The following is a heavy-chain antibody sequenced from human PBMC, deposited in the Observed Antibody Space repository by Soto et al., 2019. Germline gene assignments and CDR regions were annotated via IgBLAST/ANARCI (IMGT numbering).Heavy chain of an antibody. Sequence: EVQLVESGGGLVQPGRSLRLSCAASGFTFDDYAMHWVRQVPGKGLEWVSGINWNSGSIGYGDSVKGRFAISRDNAKNSLHLQMNILSADDTAFYYCVKDESINWYSGHFRHWGQGTLVTVSS. J-gene: IGHJ1*01. CDR3: VKDESINWYSGHFRH. CDR2: INWNSGSI. CDR1: GFTFDDYA. V-gene: IGHV3-9*01. D-gene: IGHD6-13*01.